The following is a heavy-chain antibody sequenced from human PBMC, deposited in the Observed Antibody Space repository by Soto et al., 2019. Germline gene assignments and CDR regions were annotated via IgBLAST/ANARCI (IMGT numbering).Heavy chain of an antibody. D-gene: IGHD3-10*01. Sequence: SQTLSLTCAISGDSVSTNSAAWNWISQSPSRGLEWLGRTYYRSKWYNDYAVSVKSRITINPDTSKNQFSLQLNSVTPEDTAVYYCARAIPIMVRGGFSDSRYRKAVWARGTSDTVSS. CDR3: ARAIPIMVRGGFSDSRYRKAV. CDR1: GDSVSTNSAA. CDR2: TYYRSKWYN. V-gene: IGHV6-1*01. J-gene: IGHJ6*01.